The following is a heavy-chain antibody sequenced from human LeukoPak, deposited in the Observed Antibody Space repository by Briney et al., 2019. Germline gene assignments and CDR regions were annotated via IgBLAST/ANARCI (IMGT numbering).Heavy chain of an antibody. J-gene: IGHJ5*02. CDR3: TREARAGNWFDP. CDR2: INPDRGGT. V-gene: IGHV1-2*02. CDR1: GYTFNDYY. D-gene: IGHD5-12*01. Sequence: ASVNVSCKASGYTFNDYYIHWVRQAPGRGLDGMGWINPDRGGTKYAQKFQGRVNMTRETSIRTVYMELSRLTYDDTAVFYCTREARAGNWFDPWGQGTLVTVSS.